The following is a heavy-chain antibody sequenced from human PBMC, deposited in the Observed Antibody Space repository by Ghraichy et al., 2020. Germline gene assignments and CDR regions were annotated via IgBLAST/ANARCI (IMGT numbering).Heavy chain of an antibody. D-gene: IGHD3-10*01. Sequence: GGSLRLSCAASGFTFSSYAMSWVRQAPGKGLEWVSAISGSGGSTYYADSVKGRFTISRDNSKNTLYLQMNSLRAEDTAVYYCAKDQEIGYYYGSGKGYDAFDIWGQGTMVTVSS. V-gene: IGHV3-23*01. J-gene: IGHJ3*02. CDR1: GFTFSSYA. CDR2: ISGSGGST. CDR3: AKDQEIGYYYGSGKGYDAFDI.